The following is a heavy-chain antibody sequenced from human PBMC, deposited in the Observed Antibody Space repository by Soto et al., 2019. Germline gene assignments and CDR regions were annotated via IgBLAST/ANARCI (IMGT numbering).Heavy chain of an antibody. CDR3: ARDLKYSVSSIHYGMDV. J-gene: IGHJ6*02. CDR2: IGTAGDT. V-gene: IGHV3-13*01. D-gene: IGHD6-6*01. Sequence: GGSLTLSCAPISFAFFNYDMNWVRQVTGKGLEWISSIGTAGDTYYAGSVRGRFTISRENAKNSLYLQMNSLRAGDTAVYYCARDLKYSVSSIHYGMDVWGQGT. CDR1: SFAFFNYD.